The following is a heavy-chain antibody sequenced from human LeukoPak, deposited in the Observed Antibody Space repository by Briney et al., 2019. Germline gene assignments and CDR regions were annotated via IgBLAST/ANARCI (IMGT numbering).Heavy chain of an antibody. Sequence: GGSLRLSCAASGFTFSDYYMSWIRQAPGKGLEWVSYISSSGSTIYYADSVKGRFTISRDNAKNSLYLQMNSLRAEDTAVYYCARTSYSSGWYNSPESGNRYFDLWGRGTLVTVSS. CDR1: GFTFSDYY. J-gene: IGHJ2*01. V-gene: IGHV3-11*01. CDR3: ARTSYSSGWYNSPESGNRYFDL. CDR2: ISSSGSTI. D-gene: IGHD6-19*01.